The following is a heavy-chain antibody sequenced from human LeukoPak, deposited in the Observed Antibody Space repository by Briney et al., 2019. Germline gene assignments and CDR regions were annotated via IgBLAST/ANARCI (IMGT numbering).Heavy chain of an antibody. D-gene: IGHD5-18*01. CDR3: ARDPTRGYSYGYEDY. J-gene: IGHJ4*02. CDR1: GFTFSSYW. Sequence: GGSLRLSCAASGFTFSSYWMNWVRQAPGKGLEWVANIKRDGSEKYYVDSVKGRFTISRDNAKNSLSLQMNSLRAEDTAVYYCARDPTRGYSYGYEDYWGQGTLVTVSS. V-gene: IGHV3-7*01. CDR2: IKRDGSEK.